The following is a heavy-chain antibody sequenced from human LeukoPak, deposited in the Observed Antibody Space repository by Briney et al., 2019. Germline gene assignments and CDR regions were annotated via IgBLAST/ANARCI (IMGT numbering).Heavy chain of an antibody. D-gene: IGHD3-10*01. CDR1: GFTFSSHW. CDR3: AGSRGGPYYFDY. Sequence: GGSLRLSCSASGFTFSSHWMHWVRQAPGKGLVWVSRVNTDGSTPTYADSVKGRSAISRDNAKNTLYLQMNSLRAGDTAVYYCAGSRGGPYYFDYWGEGTLVTVSS. V-gene: IGHV3-74*01. CDR2: VNTDGSTP. J-gene: IGHJ4*02.